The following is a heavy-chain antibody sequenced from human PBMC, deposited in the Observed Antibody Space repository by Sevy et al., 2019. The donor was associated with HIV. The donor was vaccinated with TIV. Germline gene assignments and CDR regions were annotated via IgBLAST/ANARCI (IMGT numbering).Heavy chain of an antibody. Sequence: PGGSLRLSCAASGFTFDDYAMHWVRQAPGKGLEWVSGISWNSGSIGYADSVKGRFTISRDNAKNSLYLQMNSLRAEDTALYYCAKDSRSGYYAYWGQGTLITVSS. V-gene: IGHV3-9*01. CDR2: ISWNSGSI. J-gene: IGHJ4*02. CDR3: AKDSRSGYYAY. CDR1: GFTFDDYA. D-gene: IGHD3-22*01.